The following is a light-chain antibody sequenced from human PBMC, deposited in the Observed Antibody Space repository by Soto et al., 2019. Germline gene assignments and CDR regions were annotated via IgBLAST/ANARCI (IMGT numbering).Light chain of an antibody. CDR3: AAWDDSLDGHV. CDR2: HDD. Sequence: QSVLTQPPSVSAAPRQRVTISCSGSSSNIGENYVNWYQQLSGKAPKLLIYHDDLLSAGVSDRFSGSKSGTSASLAISDLQSEDEADYYCAAWDDSLDGHVFGGGTKLTVL. J-gene: IGLJ3*02. CDR1: SSNIGENY. V-gene: IGLV1-36*01.